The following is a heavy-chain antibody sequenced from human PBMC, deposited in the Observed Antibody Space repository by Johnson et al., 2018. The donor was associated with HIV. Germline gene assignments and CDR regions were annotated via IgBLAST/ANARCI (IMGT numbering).Heavy chain of an antibody. V-gene: IGHV3-13*01. CDR3: ARDGAIAAPDAFDI. Sequence: VQLVESGGGLVQPGGSLRLSCAASGFTFSSYDMHWVRQATGNGLEWVSPIGTAGATYYPDSVQGRFTIPRENAKNPLYLQMNSLRAEDTAVYYCARDGAIAAPDAFDIWGQGTMVTVSS. CDR1: GFTFSSYD. CDR2: IGTAGAT. D-gene: IGHD6-13*01. J-gene: IGHJ3*02.